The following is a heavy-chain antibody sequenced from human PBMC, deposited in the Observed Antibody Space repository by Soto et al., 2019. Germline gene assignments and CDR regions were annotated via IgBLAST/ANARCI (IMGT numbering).Heavy chain of an antibody. CDR3: ARRYGGAIDY. V-gene: IGHV4-59*08. CDR2: IYYSGST. J-gene: IGHJ4*02. D-gene: IGHD3-16*01. Sequence: QVQLQESGPGLVKPSETLSLTCTVSGGTISSWYWSWIRQPPGKGLEWIGYIYYSGSTNCNPSLKSRVTISVDTSKNQFSLKLSSVTAADTAVYYCARRYGGAIDYWGQGTLVTVSS. CDR1: GGTISSWY.